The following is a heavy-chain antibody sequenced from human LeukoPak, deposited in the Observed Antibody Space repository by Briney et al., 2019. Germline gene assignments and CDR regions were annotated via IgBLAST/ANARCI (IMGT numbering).Heavy chain of an antibody. D-gene: IGHD4-17*01. J-gene: IGHJ4*02. Sequence: PSETLSLTCTVSGYSISSGYYWGWIRQPPGKGLEWIGSIYHSGSTYYNPSLKSRVTISVDTSKNQFSLKLSSVTAADTAVYYCARVVGDYGDYVDYWGQGTLVTVSS. CDR2: IYHSGST. CDR3: ARVVGDYGDYVDY. CDR1: GYSISSGYY. V-gene: IGHV4-38-2*02.